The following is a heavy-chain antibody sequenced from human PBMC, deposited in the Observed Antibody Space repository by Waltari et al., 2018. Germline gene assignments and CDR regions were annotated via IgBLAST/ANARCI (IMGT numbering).Heavy chain of an antibody. CDR3: TTGSLFDY. CDR1: GFTVTNAL. V-gene: IGHV3-15*01. Sequence: EVQLVESGGGLVKPGGSLTLSCAASGFTVTNALMKCVRQAPGKGLGGVGRIKSTSNGVTTDYAAPAKGRFTISRDDSKETLYLQMNSLKTDDTAVYYCTTGSLFDYWGQGTLVTVSS. J-gene: IGHJ4*02. CDR2: IKSTSNGVTT.